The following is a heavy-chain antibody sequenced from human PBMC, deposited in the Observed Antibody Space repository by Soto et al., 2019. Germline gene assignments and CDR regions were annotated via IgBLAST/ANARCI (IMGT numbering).Heavy chain of an antibody. V-gene: IGHV4-4*02. CDR2: IYHSGST. Sequence: PSETLSLTCAVSSGSISSSNWWSWVRQPPGKGLEWIGEIYHSGSTNYNPSLKSRVTISVDTSKNQFSLKLSSVTAADTAVYYCARHDYGDYRRLFDYWGQGTLVTVSS. CDR1: SGSISSSNW. CDR3: ARHDYGDYRRLFDY. J-gene: IGHJ4*02. D-gene: IGHD4-17*01.